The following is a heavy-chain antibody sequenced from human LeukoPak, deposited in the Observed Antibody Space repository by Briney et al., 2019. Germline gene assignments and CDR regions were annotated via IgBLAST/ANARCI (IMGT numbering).Heavy chain of an antibody. D-gene: IGHD3-10*01. CDR1: GFTFSSYW. J-gene: IGHJ4*02. V-gene: IGHV3-74*01. CDR3: ARGAGLLWFGEFSPIDY. Sequence: GGSLRLSCAASGFTFSSYWMHWVRQAPGKGLVWVSRINSDGSSTSYADSVKGRFTISRDNAKNTPYLQMNSLRAEDTAVYYCARGAGLLWFGEFSPIDYWGQGTLVTVSS. CDR2: INSDGSST.